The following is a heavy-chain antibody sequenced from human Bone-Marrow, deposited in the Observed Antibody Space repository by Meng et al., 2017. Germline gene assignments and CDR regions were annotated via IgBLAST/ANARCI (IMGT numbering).Heavy chain of an antibody. CDR1: GFTFSSYS. CDR2: ISSSSSYI. Sequence: GESLKISCAASGFTFSSYSMNWVRQAPGKGLEWVSSISSSSSYIYYADSVKGRFTISRDNAKNSLYLQMNSLRAEDTAVYYCARDFVGYSYFDYWGQGTLVTV. D-gene: IGHD5-18*01. J-gene: IGHJ4*02. CDR3: ARDFVGYSYFDY. V-gene: IGHV3-21*01.